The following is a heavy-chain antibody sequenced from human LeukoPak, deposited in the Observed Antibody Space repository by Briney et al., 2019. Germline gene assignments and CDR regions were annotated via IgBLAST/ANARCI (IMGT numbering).Heavy chain of an antibody. J-gene: IGHJ6*02. CDR1: GGSFSGYY. Sequence: SETLSLTCAVYGGSFSGYYWSWIRQPPGKGLEWIGEINHSGSTNYNPSLKSRVTISVDTSKNQFSLRLSSVPAADTAVYYCARSGLRRSGIIAVAGPLYYNYAMDVWGQGTTVTVSS. D-gene: IGHD6-19*01. CDR3: ARSGLRRSGIIAVAGPLYYNYAMDV. CDR2: INHSGST. V-gene: IGHV4-34*01.